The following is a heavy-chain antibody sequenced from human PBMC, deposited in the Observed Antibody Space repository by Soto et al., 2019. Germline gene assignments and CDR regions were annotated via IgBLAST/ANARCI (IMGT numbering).Heavy chain of an antibody. J-gene: IGHJ5*02. CDR2: LYNTGST. CDR3: ARSVSP. V-gene: IGHV4-59*01. CDR1: GASISRYY. Sequence: PSETLSLTCTVSGASISRYYWSWIRQSPGKGLEWIGYLYNTGSTIYNPSLKSRVTISVDTSKNQFSLKMNSVTAADTAVYYCARSVSPWGQGTLVTVS.